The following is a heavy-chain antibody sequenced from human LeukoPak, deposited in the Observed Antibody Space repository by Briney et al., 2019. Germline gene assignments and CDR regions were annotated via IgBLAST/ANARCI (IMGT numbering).Heavy chain of an antibody. CDR3: ARDTFLRPYSSSSGGYYYYYGMDV. Sequence: PSETLSLTCAVSGGSISSDHWWSWVRQPPGKSLEWIGEIFHIGDTKYKPSLKSRVSMSVDKSRHQFSLNLRSMTAADTAVYYCARDTFLRPYSSSSGGYYYYYGMDVWGQGTMVTV. CDR1: GGSISSDHW. J-gene: IGHJ6*02. CDR2: IFHIGDT. D-gene: IGHD6-6*01. V-gene: IGHV4-4*02.